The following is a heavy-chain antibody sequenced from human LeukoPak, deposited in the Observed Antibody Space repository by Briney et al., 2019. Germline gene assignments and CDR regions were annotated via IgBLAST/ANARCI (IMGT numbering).Heavy chain of an antibody. CDR1: GGSISSYY. V-gene: IGHV4-59*01. Sequence: PSETLSLTCTVPGGSISSYYWSWLRQPPGKGLEWIGYIYYSGSTNYNPSLKSRVTISVDTSKNQFSLKLSSVTAADTGVYYCARVRHYYDSSGYYSDAFDIWGQGTMVTVSS. CDR3: ARVRHYYDSSGYYSDAFDI. D-gene: IGHD3-22*01. CDR2: IYYSGST. J-gene: IGHJ3*02.